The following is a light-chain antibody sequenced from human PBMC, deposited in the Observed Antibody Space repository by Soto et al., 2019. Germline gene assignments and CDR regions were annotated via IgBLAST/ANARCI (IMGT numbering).Light chain of an antibody. J-gene: IGKJ1*01. CDR2: GAS. CDR3: QQYNNWPPWT. V-gene: IGKV3-15*01. Sequence: EIMMTQSPATLSVSPGERATLSCRASQRVSSNLAWYQQKPGQAPRLLIYGASTRATGIPARFSGSGSGTEFTLTISSLQSEDFAVYYCQQYNNWPPWTFGQGTKVDIK. CDR1: QRVSSN.